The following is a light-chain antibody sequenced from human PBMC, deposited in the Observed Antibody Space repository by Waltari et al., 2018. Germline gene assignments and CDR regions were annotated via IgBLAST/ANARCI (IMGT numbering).Light chain of an antibody. CDR3: KQCDHWPLT. V-gene: IGKV3-15*01. J-gene: IGKJ4*01. CDR1: QSVKDN. Sequence: ERVLTQSPATLSVSPGDRVTLYCSASQSVKDNLTWYQQKPGQPPRLLIYGASTRATGIPARFSGSGSGSEYSLTISSLQSEDFAVYYCKQCDHWPLTFGGGTRVEIK. CDR2: GAS.